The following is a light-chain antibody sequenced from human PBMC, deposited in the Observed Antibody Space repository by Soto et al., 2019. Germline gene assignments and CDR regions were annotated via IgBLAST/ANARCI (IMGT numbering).Light chain of an antibody. CDR1: DNIGSY. Sequence: DIQMTQSPSSLSASVGDRVTITCRASDNIGSYLNWYQHEPGRAPRLLISAASGLQSGVPSRFSGVGSGTDFTLSISDLQPEDFATYYFQQTYSRPRTFGQGTKVV. J-gene: IGKJ1*01. CDR3: QQTYSRPRT. CDR2: AAS. V-gene: IGKV1-39*01.